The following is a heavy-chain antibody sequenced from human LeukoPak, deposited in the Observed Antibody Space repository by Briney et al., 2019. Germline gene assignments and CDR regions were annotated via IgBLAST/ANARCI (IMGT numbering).Heavy chain of an antibody. CDR1: GYSFTSHW. Sequence: GEYLKISCKGSGYSFTSHWIGWVRQMPGKGLEWMGIIYPGDSDTRYSPSFQGQVTISADKSISTAYLQWSSLKASDTAMYYCARHTIDDNVDYWGQGTLVTVSS. CDR2: IYPGDSDT. D-gene: IGHD3-9*01. J-gene: IGHJ4*02. CDR3: ARHTIDDNVDY. V-gene: IGHV5-51*01.